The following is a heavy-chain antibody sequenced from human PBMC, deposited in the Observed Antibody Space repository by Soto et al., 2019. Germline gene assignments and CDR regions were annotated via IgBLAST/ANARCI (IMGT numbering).Heavy chain of an antibody. Sequence: QVQLVESGGGVVQPGRSLRLSCAASGFTFSSYAMHWVRQAPGKGLEWVAVISYDGSNKYYADSVKGRFTISRDNSKNTLYLQMNSLRAEDTAVYYCAREGGWYDPYHYWGQGTLVTASS. V-gene: IGHV3-30-3*01. CDR1: GFTFSSYA. J-gene: IGHJ4*02. D-gene: IGHD6-19*01. CDR2: ISYDGSNK. CDR3: AREGGWYDPYHY.